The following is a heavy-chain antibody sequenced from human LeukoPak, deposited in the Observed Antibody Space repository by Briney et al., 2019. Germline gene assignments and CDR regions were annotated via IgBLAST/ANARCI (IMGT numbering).Heavy chain of an antibody. V-gene: IGHV4-4*02. D-gene: IGHD6-13*01. CDR1: GGSISRSNW. J-gene: IGHJ4*02. CDR2: IFHSGTT. Sequence: PSETLSLTCAVSGGSISRSNWWSWVRQPPGKGLEWIGEIFHSGTTNYNPSLKSRVTISVDKPKNQFSHNLSSVTAADTAVYYCARLEVIAAAGGATWAFDYWGQGTLVTVSS. CDR3: ARLEVIAAAGGATWAFDY.